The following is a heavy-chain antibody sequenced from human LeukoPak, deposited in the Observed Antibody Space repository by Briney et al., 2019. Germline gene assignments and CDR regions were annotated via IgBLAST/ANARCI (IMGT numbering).Heavy chain of an antibody. V-gene: IGHV3-30*02. D-gene: IGHD1-26*01. Sequence: TGGSLRLSCAASGFTFSSYGMHWVRQAPGKGLEWVSFIRYDGSNKYYADSVKGRFTISRDNSKSTLYLQMSSLRTEDTAVYYCAKGAPSCELLAAFDIWGQGTVVTVSS. CDR2: IRYDGSNK. J-gene: IGHJ3*02. CDR3: AKGAPSCELLAAFDI. CDR1: GFTFSSYG.